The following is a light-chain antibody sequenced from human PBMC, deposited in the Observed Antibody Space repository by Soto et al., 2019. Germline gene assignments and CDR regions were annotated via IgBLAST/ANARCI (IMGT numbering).Light chain of an antibody. CDR3: SAKSPDF. Sequence: QSALTQPASVSGSPGQSITISCTGTSSGIRDYNYVSWYQQLPGNAPKLIMYEVSNRPSGISNRFSGSKYGNTASLTISGLQAEDEADYYCSAKSPDFFGTGTKLTVL. V-gene: IGLV2-14*01. CDR1: SSGIRDYNY. J-gene: IGLJ1*01. CDR2: EVS.